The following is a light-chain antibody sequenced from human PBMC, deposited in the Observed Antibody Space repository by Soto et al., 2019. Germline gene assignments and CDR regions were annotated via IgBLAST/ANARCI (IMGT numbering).Light chain of an antibody. Sequence: AIRMTQSPSSFSASTGDRVTITCRASQGISSYLAWYQQKPGKAPKLLIYAASTLQSGVPSRFSGRGSGTDFTLTISCLQSEDFATYYCQQYHSYPQTFGQGTKLQIK. J-gene: IGKJ2*01. CDR3: QQYHSYPQT. CDR1: QGISSY. V-gene: IGKV1-8*01. CDR2: AAS.